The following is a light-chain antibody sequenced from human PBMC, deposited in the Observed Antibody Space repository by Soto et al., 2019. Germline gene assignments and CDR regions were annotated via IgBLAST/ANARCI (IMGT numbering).Light chain of an antibody. V-gene: IGLV2-8*01. Sequence: QSALTRPPSASGSPGQSVTTSCTGTSSDVGAYNYVSWYQQYPGKAPKLMIYEVSKRPSGVPDRFSGSKSGKTASLTVSGLQPEDEADYYCTSYAGSNIWVFGGGTKLTVL. CDR1: SSDVGAYNY. J-gene: IGLJ3*02. CDR3: TSYAGSNIWV. CDR2: EVS.